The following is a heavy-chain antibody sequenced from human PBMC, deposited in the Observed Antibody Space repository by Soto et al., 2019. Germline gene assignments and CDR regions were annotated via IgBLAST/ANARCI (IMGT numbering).Heavy chain of an antibody. V-gene: IGHV3-23*01. J-gene: IGHJ4*02. CDR3: AKERLGRGADY. CDR2: ISGGGGNT. CDR1: GFTFSNYA. Sequence: EVQLLESGGGLVQPWGSLRLSCAASGFTFSNYAMSWVRQTPGKGLEWVSTISGGGGNTYYPDSVKGRFTISRDNSKDTVYLQMNSLRAEDTAIYYCAKERLGRGADYWGQGALVTVTS.